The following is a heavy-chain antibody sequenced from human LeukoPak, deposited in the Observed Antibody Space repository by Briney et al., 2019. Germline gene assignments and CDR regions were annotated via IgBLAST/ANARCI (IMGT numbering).Heavy chain of an antibody. CDR1: GFTFSSYE. Sequence: QPGGSLRLSCAASGFTFSSYEMNWVRQAPGKGLEWVSYISSSGSTIYYADSLKGRFTISRDNAKNSLYLQMNSLRAEDTAVYYCARNSGYDSTGWFDPWGQGTLVTVSS. CDR3: ARNSGYDSTGWFDP. D-gene: IGHD5-12*01. CDR2: ISSSGSTI. V-gene: IGHV3-48*03. J-gene: IGHJ5*02.